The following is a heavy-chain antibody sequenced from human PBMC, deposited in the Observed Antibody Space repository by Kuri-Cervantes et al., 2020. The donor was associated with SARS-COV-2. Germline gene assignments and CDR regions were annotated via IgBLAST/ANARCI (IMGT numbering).Heavy chain of an antibody. J-gene: IGHJ4*02. Sequence: GGSLRLSCAASGFTFNTYAMSWVRQAPGKGLEWVSGISGRGGSTYYADSVKGRFTISRDNAKNSLYLQMNSLRAEDTAVYYCASGQYYGSGSYWVPEYFDYWGQGTLVTVSS. CDR1: GFTFNTYA. CDR2: ISGRGGST. V-gene: IGHV3-23*01. CDR3: ASGQYYGSGSYWVPEYFDY. D-gene: IGHD3-10*01.